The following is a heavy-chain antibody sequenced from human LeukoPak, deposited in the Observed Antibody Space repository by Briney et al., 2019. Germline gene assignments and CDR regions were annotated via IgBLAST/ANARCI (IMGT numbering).Heavy chain of an antibody. Sequence: PSETLSLTCAVYGGSFSGYYWSWIRQPPGKGLEWIGEINHSGGTNYNPSLKSRVTISVDTSKNQFSLKLSSVTAADTAVYYCARVVLIGYCSGGSCYEDAFDIWGQGTMVTVSS. D-gene: IGHD2-15*01. J-gene: IGHJ3*02. CDR1: GGSFSGYY. CDR2: INHSGGT. V-gene: IGHV4-34*01. CDR3: ARVVLIGYCSGGSCYEDAFDI.